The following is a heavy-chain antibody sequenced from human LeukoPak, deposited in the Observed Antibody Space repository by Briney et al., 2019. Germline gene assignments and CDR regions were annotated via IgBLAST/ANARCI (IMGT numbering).Heavy chain of an antibody. CDR2: IYYSGST. Sequence: SETLSLTCTVSGGSVSSGSYYWSWIRQPPGKGLEWIGYIYYSGSTNYNPSLKSRVTISVDTSKNQFSLKLSSVTAADTAVYYCARTPWASHFDYWGQGTLVTVS. CDR3: ARTPWASHFDY. V-gene: IGHV4-61*01. CDR1: GGSVSSGSYY. D-gene: IGHD2-15*01. J-gene: IGHJ4*02.